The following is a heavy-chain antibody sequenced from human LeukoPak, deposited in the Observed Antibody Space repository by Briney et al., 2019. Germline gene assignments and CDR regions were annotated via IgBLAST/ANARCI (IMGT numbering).Heavy chain of an antibody. J-gene: IGHJ4*02. Sequence: ASVKVSCKASGYTFTGYYMHWVRQAPGQGLEWMGWINPNSGGTNYAQKFQGRVTMTRDTSISTAYMELSRLRSDDTAVYYCARSPYGDYGAPNDYWGQGTLVTVSS. CDR3: ARSPYGDYGAPNDY. CDR1: GYTFTGYY. V-gene: IGHV1-2*02. D-gene: IGHD4-17*01. CDR2: INPNSGGT.